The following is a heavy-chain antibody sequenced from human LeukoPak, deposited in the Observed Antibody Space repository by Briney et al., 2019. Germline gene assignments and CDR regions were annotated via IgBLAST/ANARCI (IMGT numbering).Heavy chain of an antibody. V-gene: IGHV3-23*01. J-gene: IGHJ6*02. D-gene: IGHD1-14*01. CDR1: GFTFSSYA. CDR2: ISDSGGST. CDR3: AKVSGGGLYYDGMDV. Sequence: PGGSLRLSCAASGFTFSSYAMSWVRQAPGKGLEWVSAISDSGGSTYYTDSVKGRFTISRDNSKNTLYLQMNSLRAEDTAVYYCAKVSGGGLYYDGMDVWGQGTTVTVSS.